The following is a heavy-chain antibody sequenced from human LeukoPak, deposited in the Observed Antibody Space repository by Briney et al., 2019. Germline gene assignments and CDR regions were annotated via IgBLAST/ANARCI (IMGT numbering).Heavy chain of an antibody. CDR3: ARGRQLRYFDWLYRDAFDI. CDR2: INPNSGGT. D-gene: IGHD3-9*01. V-gene: IGHV1-2*02. Sequence: ASVKVSCKASGYTFTGYYMHWVRQAPGQGLEWMGWINPNSGGTNYAQKFQGRVTMTRDTPISTACMELSRLRSDDTAVYYCARGRQLRYFDWLYRDAFDIWGQGTMVTVSS. CDR1: GYTFTGYY. J-gene: IGHJ3*02.